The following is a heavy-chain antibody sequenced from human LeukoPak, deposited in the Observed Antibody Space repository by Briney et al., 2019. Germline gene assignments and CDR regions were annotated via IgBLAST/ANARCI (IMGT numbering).Heavy chain of an antibody. V-gene: IGHV3-53*01. CDR3: ARGGRAGWSGSYEDSFDI. CDR2: IYSGGNT. Sequence: PGGSLRLSCAAPGFTVSCNYMSWVRQAPGKGLEWVSAIYSGGNTYYADSVKGRFTISRDNSKNTLFLQMDSLRADDTAVYYCARGGRAGWSGSYEDSFDIWGQGTMVTVSS. CDR1: GFTVSCNY. J-gene: IGHJ3*02. D-gene: IGHD1-26*01.